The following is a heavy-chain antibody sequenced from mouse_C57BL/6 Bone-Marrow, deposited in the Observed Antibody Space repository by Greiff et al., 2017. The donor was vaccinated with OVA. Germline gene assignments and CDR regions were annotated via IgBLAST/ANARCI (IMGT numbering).Heavy chain of an antibody. V-gene: IGHV1-72*01. CDR2: IDPNSGGT. Sequence: QVQLQQPGAELVKPGASVKLSCKASGYTFTSYWMHWVKQRPGRGLEWIGRIDPNSGGTKYNEKFKSKATLTVDKPSSTAYMQLSSLTSEDSAVYYCASGGLWLRRGYWYFDVWGTGTTVTVSS. J-gene: IGHJ1*03. D-gene: IGHD2-2*01. CDR1: GYTFTSYW. CDR3: ASGGLWLRRGYWYFDV.